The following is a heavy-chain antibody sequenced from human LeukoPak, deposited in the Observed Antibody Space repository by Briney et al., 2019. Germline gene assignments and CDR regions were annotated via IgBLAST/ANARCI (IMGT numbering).Heavy chain of an antibody. D-gene: IGHD6-13*01. CDR2: IYPGDSDT. CDR1: GYNFTSYW. J-gene: IGHJ5*02. Sequence: GESLKIACKGYGYNFTSYWIGWVRQMPGKGLEWMGIIYPGDSDTRYSPSFQGQVTISADKSISTAYLQWSSLKSSDTAMYYCARLVGDSSSWLFDPWGQGTLVTVPS. V-gene: IGHV5-51*01. CDR3: ARLVGDSSSWLFDP.